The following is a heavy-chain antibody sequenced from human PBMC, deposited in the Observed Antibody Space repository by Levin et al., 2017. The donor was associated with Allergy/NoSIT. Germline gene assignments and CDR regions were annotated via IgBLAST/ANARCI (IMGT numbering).Heavy chain of an antibody. D-gene: IGHD5-18*01. CDR3: ARDVDTAMDPCFDD. CDR2: IYYSGST. V-gene: IGHV4-39*06. J-gene: IGHJ4*02. Sequence: PSETLSLTCTVSGGSISSSSYYWGWIRQPPGKGLEWIGSIYYSGSTYYNPSLKSRVTISVDTSTNQLPLTLSSATAADTAVYYCARDVDTAMDPCFDDWGQGTLVTVSS. CDR1: GGSISSSSYY.